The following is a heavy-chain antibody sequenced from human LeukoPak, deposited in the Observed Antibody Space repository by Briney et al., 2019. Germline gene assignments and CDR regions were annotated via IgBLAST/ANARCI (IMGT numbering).Heavy chain of an antibody. J-gene: IGHJ5*02. CDR2: IDYSGST. Sequence: PSETLSLTCTVSGGSISSYYWSWVRQPPGKGLEWIGYIDYSGSTNYNPSLKSRVTISVDTSKNQFSLKLSSVTAADTAVYYCARAHPNIAAAGTLDWFDPWGQGTLVTVSS. CDR3: ARAHPNIAAAGTLDWFDP. D-gene: IGHD6-13*01. CDR1: GGSISSYY. V-gene: IGHV4-59*01.